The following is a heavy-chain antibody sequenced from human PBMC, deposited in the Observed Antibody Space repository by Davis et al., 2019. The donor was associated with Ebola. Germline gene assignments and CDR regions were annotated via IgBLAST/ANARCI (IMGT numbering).Heavy chain of an antibody. D-gene: IGHD5-18*01. V-gene: IGHV4-59*01. CDR3: ARTPRYSSYGAFFDY. CDR2: IYYSGTT. J-gene: IGHJ4*02. Sequence: SETLSLTCTVSGGSMSSYYWSWIRQPPGKGLEWIGNIYYSGTTNYNPSLKSRVTISRDTSKNQFSLSLTSVTTTDTAMYYCARTPRYSSYGAFFDYWGQGTLVTVSS. CDR1: GGSMSSYY.